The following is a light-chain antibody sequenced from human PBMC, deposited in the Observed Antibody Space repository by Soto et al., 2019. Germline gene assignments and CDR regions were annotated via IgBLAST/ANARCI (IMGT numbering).Light chain of an antibody. J-gene: IGKJ1*01. V-gene: IGKV3-20*01. CDR1: QSVSNNY. CDR3: QQYGSSGT. CDR2: GAS. Sequence: EIVLTQYPCTQSVSPGERATLSSRASQSVSNNYLSWYQQKPGQAPSLLIYGASNRATGIPDRFSGSGSGTDFTLTISRLEPEDFAVYYCQQYGSSGTFGQGTKVDI.